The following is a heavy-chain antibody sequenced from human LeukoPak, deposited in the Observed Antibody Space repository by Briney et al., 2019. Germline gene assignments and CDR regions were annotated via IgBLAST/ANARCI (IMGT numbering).Heavy chain of an antibody. D-gene: IGHD1-1*01. J-gene: IGHJ4*02. Sequence: GGPLRLSCVASGFTFSHYAMSWVRQAPGKGLEWISYIGIDSGNTKYADSVRGRFTISADKAKNSLYLQMNSLRVEDTAVYYCARDHNYAFDNWGQGTLVSVAS. CDR3: ARDHNYAFDN. V-gene: IGHV3-11*06. CDR1: GFTFSHYA. CDR2: IGIDSGNT.